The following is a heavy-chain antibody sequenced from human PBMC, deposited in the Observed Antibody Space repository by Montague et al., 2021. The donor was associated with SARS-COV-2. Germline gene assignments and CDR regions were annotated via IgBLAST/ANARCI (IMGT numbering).Heavy chain of an antibody. CDR2: IYYSGST. V-gene: IGHV4-31*03. CDR3: AGARVVVPTTRNWFDP. Sequence: TLSLTCTVSGGSISSGGYYWSWIRQHPGKGLEWIGYIYYSGSTYYNPSLNSRLTISVDTSKNWFSLKLSSVTAADTAMYYCAGARVVVPTTRNWFDPWGQGTLVTVSS. CDR1: GGSISSGGYY. J-gene: IGHJ5*02. D-gene: IGHD2-2*01.